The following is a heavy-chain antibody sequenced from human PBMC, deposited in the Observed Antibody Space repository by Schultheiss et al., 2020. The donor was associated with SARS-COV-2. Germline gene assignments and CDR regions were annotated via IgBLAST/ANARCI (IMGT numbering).Heavy chain of an antibody. CDR2: IYYSGST. CDR3: ARGSQDIVVVVAAPRYNWFDP. D-gene: IGHD2-15*01. Sequence: SETLSLTCAVSGGSISSYYWSWIRQPAGKGLEWIGYIYYSGSTNYNPSLKSRVTISVDTSKNQFSLKLSSVTAADTAVYYCARGSQDIVVVVAAPRYNWFDPWGQGTLVTVSS. J-gene: IGHJ5*02. V-gene: IGHV4-59*12. CDR1: GGSISSYY.